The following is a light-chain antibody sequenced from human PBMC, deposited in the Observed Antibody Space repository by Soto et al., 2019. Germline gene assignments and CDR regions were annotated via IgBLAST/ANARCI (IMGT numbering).Light chain of an antibody. CDR2: GAS. V-gene: IGKV3-20*01. Sequence: EIVLTQSPGTLSLSPGERATLSCRATQSVSSNYLAWYQQKSGQAPRLLIYGASSRATGIPDRFSGSGSGTDFTLTISRLEPEDFAVYYCQQYENSPITFGQGTRLEI. J-gene: IGKJ5*01. CDR3: QQYENSPIT. CDR1: QSVSSNY.